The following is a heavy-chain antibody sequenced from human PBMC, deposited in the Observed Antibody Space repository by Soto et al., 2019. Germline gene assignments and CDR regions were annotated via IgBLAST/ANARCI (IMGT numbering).Heavy chain of an antibody. J-gene: IGHJ6*02. CDR3: ASQRNGAAAAHDYYGMAV. Sequence: GASVKVSCKASGYTFTSYYMHWVRQAPGQGLEWMGIINPSGGSTSYAQKFQGRVTMTRDTSTSTVYMELSSLRSEDTAVYYCASQRNGAAAAHDYYGMAVWGQGTRVTVSS. CDR2: INPSGGST. D-gene: IGHD6-13*01. V-gene: IGHV1-46*01. CDR1: GYTFTSYY.